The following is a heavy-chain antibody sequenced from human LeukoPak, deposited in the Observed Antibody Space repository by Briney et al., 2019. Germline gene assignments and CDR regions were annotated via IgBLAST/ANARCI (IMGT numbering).Heavy chain of an antibody. CDR2: INLNTGYT. J-gene: IGHJ5*02. CDR3: AEDVGRTGTNCFDP. V-gene: IGHV1-2*02. D-gene: IGHD1-1*01. Sequence: GASVKVSCKPSGGTFTANFLHWVRQAPGQGLEWLGWINLNTGYTKYAQKFQGRVTMTRNTSTSSAFMELSRLRSDDTAVYFGAEDVGRTGTNCFDPWGQGTLVTVSS. CDR1: GGTFTANF.